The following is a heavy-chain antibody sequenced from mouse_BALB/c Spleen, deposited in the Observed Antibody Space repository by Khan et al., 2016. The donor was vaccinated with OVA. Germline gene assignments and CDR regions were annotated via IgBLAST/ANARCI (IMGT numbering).Heavy chain of an antibody. J-gene: IGHJ1*01. CDR2: IHPGGVLT. Sequence: QVQLQQSGPELVRPGTSVKISCKASGYTFTNYWLGWLKQRPGHGLDWIGDIHPGGVLTYYNAKFKGKATLTADTSSTSAFMLFSSLTSDASAVYFCARWSTWYFDVWGAGTTVTVSS. CDR1: GYTFTNYW. V-gene: IGHV1-63*01. D-gene: IGHD2-1*01. CDR3: ARWSTWYFDV.